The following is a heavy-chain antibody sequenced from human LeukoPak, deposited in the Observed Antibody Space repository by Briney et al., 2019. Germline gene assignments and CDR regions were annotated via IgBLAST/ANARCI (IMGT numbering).Heavy chain of an antibody. V-gene: IGHV4-31*03. J-gene: IGHJ3*02. D-gene: IGHD1-26*01. CDR1: GGSIICDNHF. CDR2: IHHSGRA. CDR3: AREVNRPTDADAFDI. Sequence: PSQTLSLTCTVSGGSIICDNHFWSWIRQHPGKDLEWLGYIHHSGRAFYSPSLESRLTISLDTSKNQFSLKLNSVIGADTAVYYCAREVNRPTDADAFDIWGQGTMVTVSS.